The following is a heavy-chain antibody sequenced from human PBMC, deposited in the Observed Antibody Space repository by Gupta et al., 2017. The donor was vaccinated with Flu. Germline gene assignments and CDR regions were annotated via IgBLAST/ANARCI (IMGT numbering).Heavy chain of an antibody. CDR2: IKSEIDGGTT. CDR3: ATDSSGGITFDI. D-gene: IGHD3-16*01. V-gene: IGHV3-15*01. CDR1: GFSFINAY. Sequence: SGFSFINAYMNWVRQAPGKGLEWVGRIKSEIDGGTTDYAAPVKGRFTISRDDSKNTVYLQMNSLKTEDTAIYYCATDSSGGITFDIWGQGTMVTVSA. J-gene: IGHJ3*02.